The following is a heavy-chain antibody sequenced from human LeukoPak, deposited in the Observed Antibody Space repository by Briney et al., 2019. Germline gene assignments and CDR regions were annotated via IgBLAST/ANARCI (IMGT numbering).Heavy chain of an antibody. Sequence: ASVKVSCKASGYTFTGYYMHWVGQAPGQGLEWMGRISPNSGATNYAQKFQGRVTMTRDTSISTAYMELSRLRSDDTAVYYCARGYCSGGSCPTFFDYWGQGTLITVSS. CDR3: ARGYCSGGSCPTFFDY. J-gene: IGHJ4*02. CDR1: GYTFTGYY. V-gene: IGHV1-2*06. D-gene: IGHD2-15*01. CDR2: ISPNSGAT.